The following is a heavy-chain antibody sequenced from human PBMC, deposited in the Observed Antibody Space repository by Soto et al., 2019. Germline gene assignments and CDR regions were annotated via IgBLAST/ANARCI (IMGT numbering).Heavy chain of an antibody. Sequence: QVQLQESGPGLVKPSGTLSLTCAVSGGSFTSNNWRTWVGQPPGQRLEWIGEIYRTGSTNYNPSLKSRVTISLYTSENQYSLKVTSLTAAGTAVYYCASRDPGTSVDYWGQGTLVTVSS. CDR1: GGSFTSNNW. CDR3: ASRDPGTSVDY. V-gene: IGHV4-4*02. D-gene: IGHD1-7*01. CDR2: IYRTGST. J-gene: IGHJ4*02.